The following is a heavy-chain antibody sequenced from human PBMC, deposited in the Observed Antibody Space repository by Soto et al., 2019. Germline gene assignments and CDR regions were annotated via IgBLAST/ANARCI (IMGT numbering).Heavy chain of an antibody. Sequence: QLLESGGGLVPPGGSLTLSCAASGFTFGDYAMSWVRQAPGKGLEWVSGITGSGATTYYPDSVKRRFTISRDNSKNTLDLQMNSLRAEDTAGCYCAKIVSEVVAATTFDHWGQGTLVTVSS. CDR1: GFTFGDYA. J-gene: IGHJ4*02. CDR3: AKIVSEVVAATTFDH. D-gene: IGHD2-15*01. V-gene: IGHV3-23*01. CDR2: ITGSGATT.